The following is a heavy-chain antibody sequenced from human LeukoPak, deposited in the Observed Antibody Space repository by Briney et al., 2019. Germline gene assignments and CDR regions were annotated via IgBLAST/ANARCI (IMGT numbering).Heavy chain of an antibody. CDR2: ISSSSTYI. D-gene: IGHD3-10*01. J-gene: IGHJ4*02. Sequence: GGSLRLSCAASRFTFSSYSMNWVRQTPGKGLEWVSSISSSSTYIYYADSVKGRFTISRDNAKNSLYLQMNSLRAEDTAVCYCARALPRLWFGESHIDYWGQGTLVTVSS. CDR1: RFTFSSYS. CDR3: ARALPRLWFGESHIDY. V-gene: IGHV3-21*01.